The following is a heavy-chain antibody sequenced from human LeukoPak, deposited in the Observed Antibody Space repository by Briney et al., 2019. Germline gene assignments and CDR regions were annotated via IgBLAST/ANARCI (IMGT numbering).Heavy chain of an antibody. CDR2: MNGEGTTI. V-gene: IGHV3-74*01. Sequence: GGSLRLSCATSGLTFRTTWMHWVRQAPGKGLMWVSRMNGEGTTIDYADSVKGRFTVSRDYAKNTLFLQMNNLRTEDTALYFCATARNFRFEYWGQGSLVFVSA. J-gene: IGHJ4*02. CDR1: GLTFRTTW. D-gene: IGHD1-7*01. CDR3: ATARNFRFEY.